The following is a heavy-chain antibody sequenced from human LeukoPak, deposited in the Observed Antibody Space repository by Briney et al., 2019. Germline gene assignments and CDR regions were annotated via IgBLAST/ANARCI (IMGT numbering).Heavy chain of an antibody. CDR2: IKQDGSEK. CDR1: GLTFSSYW. Sequence: GGSLRLSCAASGLTFSSYWMSWVRQAPGKGLEWVANIKQDGSEKYYVDSVKGRFTISRDNAKNSLYLQMNSLRAEDTAVYYCAVAVAGTGIDYWGQATLVTVSS. V-gene: IGHV3-7*03. J-gene: IGHJ4*02. D-gene: IGHD6-19*01. CDR3: AVAVAGTGIDY.